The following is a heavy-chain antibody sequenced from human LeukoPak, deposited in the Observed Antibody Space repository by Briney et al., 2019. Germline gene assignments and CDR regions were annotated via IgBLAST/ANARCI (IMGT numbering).Heavy chain of an antibody. CDR1: GFTFSSYS. Sequence: PGGSLRLSCAASGFTFSSYSMNWVRQAPGKGLEWVSSISSSSSYIYYADSVKGRFTISKDNSKNTLYLQMGSLRAEDMAVYYCARVEWELPGDYWGQGTLVTVSS. D-gene: IGHD1-26*01. CDR3: ARVEWELPGDY. CDR2: ISSSSSYI. J-gene: IGHJ4*02. V-gene: IGHV3-21*01.